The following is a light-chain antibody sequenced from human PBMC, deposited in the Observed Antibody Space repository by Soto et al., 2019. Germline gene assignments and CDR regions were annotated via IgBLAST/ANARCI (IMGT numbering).Light chain of an antibody. V-gene: IGKV3-20*01. Sequence: EIVLTQSPATLSVSPGEGVTLSCRASQTVPSRIAWYQQKPGQAPRLLIYGASTRATGVPDRFSGSGSGTDFTLTISRLEPEDFAVYYCQQHGGSPITFGQGTRLENK. CDR1: QTVPSR. J-gene: IGKJ5*01. CDR2: GAS. CDR3: QQHGGSPIT.